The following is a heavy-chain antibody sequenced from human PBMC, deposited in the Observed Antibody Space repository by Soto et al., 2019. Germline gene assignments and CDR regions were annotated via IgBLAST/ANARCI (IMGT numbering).Heavy chain of an antibody. CDR2: ISAYNGNT. CDR3: ARDAGTGMNDY. D-gene: IGHD1-20*01. V-gene: IGHV1-18*01. J-gene: IGHJ4*02. CDR1: GYTFTSYG. Sequence: QVQLVQSGAEVKKPGASVKVSCKASGYTFTSYGISWVRQAPGQGLEWMGWISAYNGNTKYAQKLQGKVSMTTATATSTAYTELRILRSDATAVYCWARDAGTGMNDYWGQGTLVTVSS.